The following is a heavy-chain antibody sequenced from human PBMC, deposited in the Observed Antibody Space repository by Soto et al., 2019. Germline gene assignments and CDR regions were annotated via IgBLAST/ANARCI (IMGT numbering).Heavy chain of an antibody. D-gene: IGHD3-10*01. CDR1: GYTFTSYY. CDR2: INPSGGST. CDR3: ARYGPMVRGVMPRFAY. V-gene: IGHV1-46*03. J-gene: IGHJ4*02. Sequence: GASVKVSCKASGYTFTSYYMHWVRQAPGQGLEWIGIINPSGGSTSYAQKFQGRVTMTRDTSTSTVYMELSSLRSEDMFVYYCARYGPMVRGVMPRFAYWGQGTLVLVSS.